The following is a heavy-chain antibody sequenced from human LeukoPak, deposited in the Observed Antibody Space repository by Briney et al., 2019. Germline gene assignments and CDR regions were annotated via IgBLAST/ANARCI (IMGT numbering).Heavy chain of an antibody. V-gene: IGHV3-74*01. Sequence: GGSLRLSCAASGLTFSSYWMHWVRQAPGKGLVWVSRINSDGSSTSYADSVKGRFTISRDNAKNTLYLQMNSLRAEDTAVYYCARDPEGSVTTYFQHWGQGTLVTVSS. CDR1: GLTFSSYW. D-gene: IGHD4-17*01. J-gene: IGHJ1*01. CDR2: INSDGSST. CDR3: ARDPEGSVTTYFQH.